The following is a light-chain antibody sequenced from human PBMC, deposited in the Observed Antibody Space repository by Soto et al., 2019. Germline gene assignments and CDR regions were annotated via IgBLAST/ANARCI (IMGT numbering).Light chain of an antibody. CDR3: QQYGSSPHT. V-gene: IGKV3-20*01. Sequence: EIVLTQSPGTLSLSPGERATLSCRASQSVSSSYLAWYQHKPGQAPRLLIYGASSKPTGILDRFSGSGSGTDFTLTISRLEPEDFAVYYCQQYGSSPHTFGQGTKLEIK. J-gene: IGKJ2*01. CDR1: QSVSSSY. CDR2: GAS.